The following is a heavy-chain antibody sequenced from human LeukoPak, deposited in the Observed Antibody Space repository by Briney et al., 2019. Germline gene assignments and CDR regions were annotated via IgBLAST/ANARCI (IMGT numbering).Heavy chain of an antibody. V-gene: IGHV3-21*05. CDR3: ARELYYGSGSYPSDY. CDR1: GFTFSSYE. CDR2: ISSSSSYI. Sequence: GGSLRLSCAASGFTFSSYEMNWVRQAPGKGLEWVSYISSSSSYIYYADSVKGRFTISRDNAKNSLYLQMNSLRAEDTAVYYCARELYYGSGSYPSDYWGQGTLVTVSS. D-gene: IGHD3-10*01. J-gene: IGHJ4*02.